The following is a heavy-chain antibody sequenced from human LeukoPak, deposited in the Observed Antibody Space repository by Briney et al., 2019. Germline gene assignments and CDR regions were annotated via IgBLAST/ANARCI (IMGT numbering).Heavy chain of an antibody. D-gene: IGHD5-24*01. CDR1: GFTFSRYW. CDR2: VSSNGGST. J-gene: IGHJ4*02. V-gene: IGHV3-64D*09. CDR3: VKGKDGYTDY. Sequence: GGSLRLSCAASGFTFSRYWMHWVRQAPGKGLEYVSAVSSNGGSTNYADSAKGRFTISRDNSKNTLDLQMSSLRAEDTAVYYCVKGKDGYTDYWGQGTLVTVSS.